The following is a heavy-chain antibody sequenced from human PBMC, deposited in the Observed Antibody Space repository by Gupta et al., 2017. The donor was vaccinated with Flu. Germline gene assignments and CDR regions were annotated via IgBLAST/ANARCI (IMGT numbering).Heavy chain of an antibody. V-gene: IGHV4-39*01. CDR2: IYYSGTS. Sequence: QQQLQESGPGLVEPSETLSLSCNVSGGAISNRSYYWVWIRQPPGKGLEWIGSIYYSGTSHYNLSLKSRVTISAATSRNQFSLRLDSVTAADTAVYYCARLNIDTRHSTFDLWGQGTLVTVSS. CDR3: ARLNIDTRHSTFDL. D-gene: IGHD5-12*01. CDR1: GGAISNRSYY. J-gene: IGHJ4*02.